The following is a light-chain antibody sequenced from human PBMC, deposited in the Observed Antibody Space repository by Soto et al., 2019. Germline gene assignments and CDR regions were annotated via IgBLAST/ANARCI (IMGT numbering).Light chain of an antibody. CDR3: QQYGTSLT. CDR2: GAS. CDR1: QSVSSSY. Sequence: EVVLTGSPGTLPLSPGERAKLSCRASQSVSSSYLAWYQQKPGQAPRILIYGASSRATGIPDRFSGSGSGTDFTLTINRLEPKEFAVDYCQQYGTSLTVGGGTKVDIK. V-gene: IGKV3-20*01. J-gene: IGKJ4*01.